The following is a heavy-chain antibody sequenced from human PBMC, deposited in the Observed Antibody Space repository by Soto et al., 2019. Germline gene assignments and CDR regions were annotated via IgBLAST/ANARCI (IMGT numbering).Heavy chain of an antibody. CDR2: IYYSGSA. Sequence: SETLSLTCTVSGGSISTSVYYWGWIRQPPGRGLEWMANIYYSGSAYYNPSLKSRVSTSVVTSKNQFSLKLRSVTAADTAVYYCARQGSRAFDIWGQGTMVT. D-gene: IGHD2-15*01. CDR3: ARQGSRAFDI. V-gene: IGHV4-39*01. CDR1: GGSISTSVYY. J-gene: IGHJ3*02.